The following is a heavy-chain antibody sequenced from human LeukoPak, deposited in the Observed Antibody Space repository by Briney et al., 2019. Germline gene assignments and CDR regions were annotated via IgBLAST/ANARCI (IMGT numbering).Heavy chain of an antibody. V-gene: IGHV3-30-3*01. CDR2: ISYDGSNK. Sequence: GGSLRLSCAASGFTFSSYAMHWVRQAPGKGLEWVAVISYDGSNKYYADSVKGRFTISRDNSKNTLYLQMNSLRAEDTAVYYCARDPTTRPGIAVAVGVYYFDYWGQGTLVTVSS. J-gene: IGHJ4*02. CDR3: ARDPTTRPGIAVAVGVYYFDY. D-gene: IGHD6-19*01. CDR1: GFTFSSYA.